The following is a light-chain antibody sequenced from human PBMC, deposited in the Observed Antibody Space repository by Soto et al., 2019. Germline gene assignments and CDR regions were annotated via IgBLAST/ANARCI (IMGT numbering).Light chain of an antibody. CDR2: SND. Sequence: QAVVTQPPSASGTPGQRVTVSCSGSSSNVGSNTVNWYQSLPGTAPKLLIYSNDQRPSGVPDRFSGSKSGTSASLAISGLQSEDEAGYYCAAWDDSLNAVVFGGGTKLTVL. CDR3: AAWDDSLNAVV. V-gene: IGLV1-44*01. J-gene: IGLJ2*01. CDR1: SSNVGSNT.